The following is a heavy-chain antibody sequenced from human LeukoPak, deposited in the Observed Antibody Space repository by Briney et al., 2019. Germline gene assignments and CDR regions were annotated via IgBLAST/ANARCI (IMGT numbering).Heavy chain of an antibody. J-gene: IGHJ4*02. CDR3: VRVSYYDSSGYYFLSYVDY. CDR2: ISSSGYNT. D-gene: IGHD3-22*01. Sequence: PGGSLRLSCIVSGFIFSDYGMSWVRQAPGKGLTWISYISSSGYNTFQRDSVRGRFTVSRDNGKSALYLQMDSLRAEDTGVYYCVRVSYYDSSGYYFLSYVDYWGQGTLVTVSS. V-gene: IGHV3-48*01. CDR1: GFIFSDYG.